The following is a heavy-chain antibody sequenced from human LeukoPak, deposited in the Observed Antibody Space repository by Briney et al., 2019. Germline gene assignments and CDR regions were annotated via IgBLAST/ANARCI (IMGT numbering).Heavy chain of an antibody. D-gene: IGHD1-26*01. J-gene: IGHJ4*02. CDR2: IYYSGST. V-gene: IGHV4-59*01. Sequence: SETLSLTCTVSGGSISSYYWSWIRQPPGKGLEWIGYIYYSGSTNYNPSLKSRVTISVDTSKNQFSLKLSSVTAADTAVYYCARDSGSYSRLYYFDYWGQGTLVTVSS. CDR3: ARDSGSYSRLYYFDY. CDR1: GGSISSYY.